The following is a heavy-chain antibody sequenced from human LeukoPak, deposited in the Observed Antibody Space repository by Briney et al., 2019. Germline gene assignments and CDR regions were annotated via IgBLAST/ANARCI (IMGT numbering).Heavy chain of an antibody. V-gene: IGHV4-4*07. J-gene: IGHJ3*02. Sequence: SETLPLTCTVSGGSINNYYWSWIRQPAGKGLEWIGRIYTRGSTNYNPSLKSRVTMSVDTSKNQFSLKLSSVTAADTAVYYCARGRCSADICSGGDAFDIWGQGTMVSVSS. D-gene: IGHD2-15*01. CDR3: ARGRCSADICSGGDAFDI. CDR1: GGSINNYY. CDR2: IYTRGST.